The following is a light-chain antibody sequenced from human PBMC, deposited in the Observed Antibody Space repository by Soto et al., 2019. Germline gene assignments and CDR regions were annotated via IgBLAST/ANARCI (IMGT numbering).Light chain of an antibody. Sequence: EIVLTQSPASLSLSPGERAPLSCRASQSVDSYLVWYQQKPGQAPRLLIFGASNRATGISARFSGSGSGTDFTLTINSLEPEDFAVYYCQQYGSSPPITFGQGTRLEIK. J-gene: IGKJ5*01. CDR3: QQYGSSPPIT. CDR1: QSVDSY. V-gene: IGKV3-20*01. CDR2: GAS.